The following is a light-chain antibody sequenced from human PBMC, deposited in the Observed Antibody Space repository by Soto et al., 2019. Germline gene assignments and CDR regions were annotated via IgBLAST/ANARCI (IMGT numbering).Light chain of an antibody. J-gene: IGLJ3*02. CDR3: QSYDSSLSGWV. CDR1: SSNIGAGYD. V-gene: IGLV1-40*01. Sequence: QSVLTQPPSVSGAPGQRVTISCTGSSSNIGAGYDVPWYQQLPGTAPKLLIYGNSNRPSGVPDRFSGSKSGTSASLAITGLQAEDEADYYCQSYDSSLSGWVFGGGTTLTVL. CDR2: GNS.